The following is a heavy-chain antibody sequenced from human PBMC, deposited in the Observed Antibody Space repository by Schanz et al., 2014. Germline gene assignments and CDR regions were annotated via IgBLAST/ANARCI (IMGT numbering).Heavy chain of an antibody. CDR1: GFTISSYS. CDR3: AKGMGYCSGGTCYDYYYYGLDV. D-gene: IGHD2-15*01. CDR2: ISASGGST. J-gene: IGHJ6*02. V-gene: IGHV3-23*04. Sequence: EVHLVESGGGLVKRGGSLRLSCAASGFTISSYSMNWVRQAPGKGLEWVSTISASGGSTYYADSVKGRFTISRDNSENTLYLQMNSLSADDTAVFYCAKGMGYCSGGTCYDYYYYGLDVWGQGTTVTVSS.